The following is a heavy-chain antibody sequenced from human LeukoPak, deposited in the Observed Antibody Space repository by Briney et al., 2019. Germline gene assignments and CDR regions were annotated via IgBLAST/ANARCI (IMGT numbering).Heavy chain of an antibody. Sequence: PSETLSLTCTVSGGSISSYYWSWIRQPPGKGLEWIGYIYYSGSTNYNPSLKSRVTISVDTSKNQFSLKLSSVTAADTAVYYCARAHYDILTGYSPWGQGTLVTVSS. V-gene: IGHV4-59*01. J-gene: IGHJ5*02. CDR2: IYYSGST. CDR3: ARAHYDILTGYSP. CDR1: GGSISSYY. D-gene: IGHD3-9*01.